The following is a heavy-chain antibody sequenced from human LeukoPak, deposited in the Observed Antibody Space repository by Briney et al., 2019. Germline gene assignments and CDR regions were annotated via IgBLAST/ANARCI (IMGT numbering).Heavy chain of an antibody. J-gene: IGHJ3*02. V-gene: IGHV4-59*12. D-gene: IGHD3-22*01. CDR3: ARGNFYYYDSSGYYSDAFDI. CDR2: IYYSGST. Sequence: SETLSLTCTVSGGSISSYYWSWIRQPPGKGLEWIGYIYYSGSTNYNPSLRSRVTISVDTSKNQFSLKLSSVTAADTAVYYCARGNFYYYDSSGYYSDAFDIWGQGTMVTVSS. CDR1: GGSISSYY.